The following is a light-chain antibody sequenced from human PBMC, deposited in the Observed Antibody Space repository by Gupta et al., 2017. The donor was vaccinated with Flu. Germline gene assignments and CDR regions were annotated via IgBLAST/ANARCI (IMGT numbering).Light chain of an antibody. V-gene: IGKV1-39*01. CDR3: QQRDSTPRA. Sequence: DIQMTQSPASLSASVGDRVTITCRASQSISSYLNWYQQKPGKAPKLLIYAASRLQSGVPSRFSGSGSGTDCTLTSSRLQPEDFATYYCQQRDSTPRAFGEGTRLEIK. CDR2: AAS. J-gene: IGKJ4*02. CDR1: QSISSY.